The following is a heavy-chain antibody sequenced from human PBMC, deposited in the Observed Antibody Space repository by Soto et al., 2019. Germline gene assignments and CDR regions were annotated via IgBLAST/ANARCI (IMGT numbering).Heavy chain of an antibody. CDR2: IYYNGNT. D-gene: IGHD7-27*01. V-gene: IGHV4-59*11. Sequence: QVQLQESGPGLVKPSETLSLTCSVSGGSISNHYWSWIRQPPGKGLEWIGYIYYNGNTNYNPSLKSQVTMSVDTSMNQNSLKLTTVTAADTAVYYCTRANWYSEYWGQGTLVTVSS. CDR3: TRANWYSEY. J-gene: IGHJ4*02. CDR1: GGSISNHY.